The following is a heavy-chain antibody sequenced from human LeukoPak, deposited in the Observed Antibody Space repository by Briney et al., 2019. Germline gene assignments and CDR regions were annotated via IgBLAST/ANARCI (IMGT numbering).Heavy chain of an antibody. Sequence: PSETLSLTCSVSGVSIFSYYWNWIRQPPGKGLEWIGYVHYSGSTNYNPSLKSRVTISVDTSKSQFSLKLSSATAADTAVYYCATGRSIRYFDYWGQGTLLTVPS. CDR1: GVSIFSYY. CDR3: ATGRSIRYFDY. CDR2: VHYSGST. J-gene: IGHJ4*02. D-gene: IGHD3-9*01. V-gene: IGHV4-59*08.